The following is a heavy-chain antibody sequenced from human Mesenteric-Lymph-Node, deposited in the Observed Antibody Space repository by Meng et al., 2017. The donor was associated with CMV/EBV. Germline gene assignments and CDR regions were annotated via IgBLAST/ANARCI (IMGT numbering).Heavy chain of an antibody. CDR1: GHKFTSYW. Sequence: CKGSGHKFTSYWVGWVRQMPGKGLEWMGIIYPGDSDTRYSPSLQGQVTISADKSTNTVYLQWNSLRASDTAMYYCAKSAGGYLYYFDFWGQGTLVTVSS. D-gene: IGHD3-22*01. CDR3: AKSAGGYLYYFDF. J-gene: IGHJ4*02. CDR2: IYPGDSDT. V-gene: IGHV5-51*01.